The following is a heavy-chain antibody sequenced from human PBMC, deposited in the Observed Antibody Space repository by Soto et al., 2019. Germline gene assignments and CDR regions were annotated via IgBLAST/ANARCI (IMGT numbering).Heavy chain of an antibody. J-gene: IGHJ5*02. CDR3: ARGRLSFNWLLYNWCDP. CDR2: ISAYNGNT. V-gene: IGHV1-18*01. Sequence: QVQLVQSGAEVKKPGASVKVSCKASGYTFTSYGISWVRQAPGQGLEWMGWISAYNGNTNYAQKLQGRVTMTTDTSTRTAYMELRSLRSDDTAVDYCARGRLSFNWLLYNWCDPWGQGTLFTVSS. D-gene: IGHD3-9*01. CDR1: GYTFTSYG.